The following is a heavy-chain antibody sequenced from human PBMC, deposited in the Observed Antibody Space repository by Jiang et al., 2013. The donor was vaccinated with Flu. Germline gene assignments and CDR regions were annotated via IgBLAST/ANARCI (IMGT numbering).Heavy chain of an antibody. J-gene: IGHJ6*04. Sequence: TLSLTCSVSGGYITHYFWKWIRQPPGKGLEWIGYISHTGSTSHNPSLESRVNISLDTSKNQFSLKLASVTAADTAVYYCAKAIVEADSSGDYYYYGMDVWGKGTTVTVSS. D-gene: IGHD3-22*01. V-gene: IGHV4-59*01. CDR1: GGYITHYF. CDR2: ISHTGST. CDR3: AKAIVEADSSGDYYYYGMDV.